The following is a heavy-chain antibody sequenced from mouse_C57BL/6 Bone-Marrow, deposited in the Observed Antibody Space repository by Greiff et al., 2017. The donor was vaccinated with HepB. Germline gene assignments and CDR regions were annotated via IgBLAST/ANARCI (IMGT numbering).Heavy chain of an antibody. CDR2: ISSGSSTI. Sequence: EVQRVESGGGLVKPGGSLKLSCAASGFTFSDYGMHWVRQAPEKGLEWVAYISSGSSTIYYADTVKGRITISRDNAKNTLFLQITSLRSEATAMYYCARPYSGSSSDLYAMDYWGQGTSVTVSS. CDR3: ARPYSGSSSDLYAMDY. V-gene: IGHV5-17*01. D-gene: IGHD1-1*01. CDR1: GFTFSDYG. J-gene: IGHJ4*01.